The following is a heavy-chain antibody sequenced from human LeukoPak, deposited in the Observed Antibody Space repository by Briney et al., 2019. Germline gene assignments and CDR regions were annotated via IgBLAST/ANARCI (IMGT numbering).Heavy chain of an antibody. CDR2: INSDGSWT. V-gene: IGHV3-74*01. CDR1: GNYW. D-gene: IGHD1-20*01. J-gene: IGHJ4*02. Sequence: PTGGSLRLSCAASGNYWMHWVRQVPGKGLVWVSHINSDGSWTSYADSVKGRFTISKDNAKNTLYLQMNSLRAEDTAVYYCLRDLNWSLDQWGQGTLVTVSS. CDR3: LRDLNWSLDQ.